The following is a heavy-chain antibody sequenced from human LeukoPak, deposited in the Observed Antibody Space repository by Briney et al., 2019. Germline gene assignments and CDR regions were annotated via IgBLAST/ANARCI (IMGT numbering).Heavy chain of an antibody. D-gene: IGHD1-1*01. Sequence: PGGSLRLSCAASGFTFSSYEMSWVRQAPGKGLEWVSAIGGGGSSTYYADSVKGRFTISRDNSKNTLYLQMNSLRADDTAVYYCAKETSRGTTGTVDYWGQGTLVTVSS. CDR2: IGGGGSST. V-gene: IGHV3-23*01. J-gene: IGHJ4*02. CDR1: GFTFSSYE. CDR3: AKETSRGTTGTVDY.